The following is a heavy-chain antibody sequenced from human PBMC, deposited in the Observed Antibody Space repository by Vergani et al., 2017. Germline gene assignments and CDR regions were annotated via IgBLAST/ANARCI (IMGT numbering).Heavy chain of an antibody. J-gene: IGHJ6*02. CDR2: INPSGGST. V-gene: IGHV1-46*03. D-gene: IGHD5-12*01. CDR3: ASEWLRFPHDGMDF. Sequence: QVQLVQSGAEVKKPGSSVKVSCKASGYTFTSYYMHWVRQAPGQGLEWMGIINPSGGSTSYAQKFQGRVTMTRDTSTSTVYMELSSLRSEDTAVYYCASEWLRFPHDGMDFWGQGTTITVSS. CDR1: GYTFTSYY.